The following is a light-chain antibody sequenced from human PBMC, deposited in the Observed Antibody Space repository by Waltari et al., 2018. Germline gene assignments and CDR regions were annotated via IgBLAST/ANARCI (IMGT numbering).Light chain of an antibody. CDR3: SSYGGSKV. V-gene: IGLV2-8*01. Sequence: QSVLTQPPSASGSPGQSVTISCTGTSSDVGGNNYVSWYQQHPGKAPKLLIYEVNKRPSGVPDRSSGSKSGNTASLTVSGLQAEDEADYYCSSYGGSKVFGGGTKLTVL. J-gene: IGLJ3*02. CDR1: SSDVGGNNY. CDR2: EVN.